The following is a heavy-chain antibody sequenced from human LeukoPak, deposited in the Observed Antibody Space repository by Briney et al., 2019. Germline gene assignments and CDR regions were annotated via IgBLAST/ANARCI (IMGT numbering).Heavy chain of an antibody. CDR3: ARNRAYSSGTSCYAERGYFDY. V-gene: IGHV3-23*01. CDR1: GFTFSSNA. D-gene: IGHD2-2*01. Sequence: GGSLRLSCAASGFTFSSNAMSWVRQAPGKGLEWVSAIGGSGGGTYYADSVKGRFTISRDNSKNTLYLQMNSLRAEDTAVYYCARNRAYSSGTSCYAERGYFDYWGQGTLVTVSS. J-gene: IGHJ4*02. CDR2: IGGSGGGT.